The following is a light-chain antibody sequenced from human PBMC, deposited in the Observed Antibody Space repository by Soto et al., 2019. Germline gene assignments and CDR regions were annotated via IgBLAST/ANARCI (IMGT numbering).Light chain of an antibody. Sequence: QSALTQPASVSGSPGQSITISCTGTSSDVGSYNYVSWYQQHPGKAPKVMIYDVSNRPSGVSNRFSGSKFDNTASLTISGLQAEDEADYYCCSYAGSSTYVFGTGTKLTVL. CDR3: CSYAGSSTYV. V-gene: IGLV2-23*02. J-gene: IGLJ1*01. CDR2: DVS. CDR1: SSDVGSYNY.